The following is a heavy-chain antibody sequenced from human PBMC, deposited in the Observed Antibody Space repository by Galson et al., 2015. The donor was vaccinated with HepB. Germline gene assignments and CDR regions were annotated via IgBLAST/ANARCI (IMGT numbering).Heavy chain of an antibody. D-gene: IGHD3-22*01. V-gene: IGHV1-69*04. CDR3: ARDNQNYYDDSGRNAFDI. CDR2: IIPILGVA. J-gene: IGHJ3*02. CDR1: GGTFSSYA. Sequence: SVKVSCKASGGTFSSYAISWVRQAPGRGLEWMGRIIPILGVASYAQMFEDRVTITADKSSTTAFMDLSTLTSEDTAMYYCARDNQNYYDDSGRNAFDIWGQGTMVTVSS.